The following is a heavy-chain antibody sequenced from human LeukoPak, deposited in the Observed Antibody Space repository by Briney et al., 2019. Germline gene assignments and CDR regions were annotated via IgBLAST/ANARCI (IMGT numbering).Heavy chain of an antibody. CDR1: GFTFSSYG. CDR2: ISYDGSNK. D-gene: IGHD1-26*01. J-gene: IGHJ3*02. V-gene: IGHV3-30*18. CDR3: AKGGPEWGAYSGGAFDI. Sequence: PGGSLRLSCAASGFTFSSYGMHWVRQAPGKGLEWVAVISYDGSNKYYADSVKGRFTISRDNSKNTLYLQMNSLRAEDTAVYYCAKGGPEWGAYSGGAFDIWGLGTMVTVSS.